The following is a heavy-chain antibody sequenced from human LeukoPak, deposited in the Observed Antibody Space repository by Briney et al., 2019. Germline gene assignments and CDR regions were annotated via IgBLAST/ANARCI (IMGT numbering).Heavy chain of an antibody. CDR2: IYYSGST. V-gene: IGHV4-34*01. CDR3: ARERGAGGTAMVKRDFDY. CDR1: GGSFSGYY. D-gene: IGHD5-18*01. Sequence: SETLSLTCAVYGGSFSGYYWSWIRQPPGKGLEWIGSIYYSGSTYYNPSLKSRVTISVDTSKNQFSLKLSSVTAADTAVYYCARERGAGGTAMVKRDFDYWGQGTLVTVSS. J-gene: IGHJ4*02.